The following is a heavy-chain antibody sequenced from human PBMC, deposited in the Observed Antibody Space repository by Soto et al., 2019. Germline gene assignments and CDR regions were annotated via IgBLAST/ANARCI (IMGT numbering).Heavy chain of an antibody. J-gene: IGHJ6*02. Sequence: QVQLVESGGGVVQPGRSLRLSCAASGFTFNTYAMHWVRQAPGKGLEWVAVMSHDGSSTYYADSVKGRFTISRDNSKNTLYLQMNSLRTEDTAVYYCVRPGSGYDILTGHYFYYYHAMDVWGQGTTVTVSS. V-gene: IGHV3-30-3*01. CDR1: GFTFNTYA. CDR2: MSHDGSST. D-gene: IGHD3-9*01. CDR3: VRPGSGYDILTGHYFYYYHAMDV.